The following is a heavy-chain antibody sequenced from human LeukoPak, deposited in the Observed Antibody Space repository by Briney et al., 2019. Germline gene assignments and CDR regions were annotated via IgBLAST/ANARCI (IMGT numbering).Heavy chain of an antibody. CDR3: AREGYSSSSRGPDH. Sequence: GGSLRLSCAASGFTFSSFWMSWVRQAPGKGLEWVANIKQEGTEKYYVDSVKGRFTISRDNTQNSLYLQMNSLRAEDTAVYYCAREGYSSSSRGPDHWGQGTLVTVSS. J-gene: IGHJ4*02. CDR1: GFTFSSFW. D-gene: IGHD6-6*01. V-gene: IGHV3-7*01. CDR2: IKQEGTEK.